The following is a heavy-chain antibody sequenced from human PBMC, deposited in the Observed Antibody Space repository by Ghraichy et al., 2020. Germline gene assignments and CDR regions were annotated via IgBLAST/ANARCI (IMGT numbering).Heavy chain of an antibody. V-gene: IGHV6-1*01. CDR3: ARAIDPPRAFDF. Sequence: SQTLSLTCAISGDSVTSNSAAWNWVRLSPSRGLEWLGRTYYRSKWYNDYGGSVRSRVSVSPDTSKNQFSLQLNSVTPKDTAVYFCARAIDPPRAFDFWGQGILVTVSS. CDR1: GDSVTSNSAA. J-gene: IGHJ4*02. CDR2: TYYRSKWYN.